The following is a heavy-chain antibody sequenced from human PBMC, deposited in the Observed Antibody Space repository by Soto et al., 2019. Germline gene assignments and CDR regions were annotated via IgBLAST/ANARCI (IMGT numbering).Heavy chain of an antibody. Sequence: PSETLSLTCTVSGGSISSYYWSWIRQPPGKGLEWIGYIYASGSTNYNPSLKSRITISVDTSKNQFSLKLSSVTAADTAVYYCARGGSTWLEYFQPWGQGTLVTVSS. CDR2: IYASGST. CDR1: GGSISSYY. V-gene: IGHV4-59*01. D-gene: IGHD6-13*01. CDR3: ARGGSTWLEYFQP. J-gene: IGHJ1*01.